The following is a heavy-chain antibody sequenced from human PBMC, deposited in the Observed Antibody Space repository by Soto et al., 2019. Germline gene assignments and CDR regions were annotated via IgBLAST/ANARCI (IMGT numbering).Heavy chain of an antibody. D-gene: IGHD3-10*01. J-gene: IGHJ6*02. CDR1: GFTFSSYG. V-gene: IGHV3-33*01. CDR2: IWYDGSNK. Sequence: GGSLRLSCAASGFTFSSYGMHWVRQAPGKGLEWVAVIWYDGSNKYYADSVKGRFTISRDNSKNTLYLQMNSLRAEDTAVYYCARDRAYGREGPYYYYGMDVWGQGTTVTVSS. CDR3: ARDRAYGREGPYYYYGMDV.